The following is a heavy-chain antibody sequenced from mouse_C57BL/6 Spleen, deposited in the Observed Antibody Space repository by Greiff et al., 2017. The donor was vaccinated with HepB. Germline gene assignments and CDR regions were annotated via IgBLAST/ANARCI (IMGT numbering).Heavy chain of an antibody. Sequence: EVKLVESGGGLVKPGGSLKLSCAASGFTFSSYTMSWVRQTPEKRLEWVATISGGGGNTYYPDSVKGRFTISRDNAKNTLYLQMSSLRSEDTALYYCARHDGYPYFDYWGQGTTLTVSS. CDR2: ISGGGGNT. CDR3: ARHDGYPYFDY. CDR1: GFTFSSYT. D-gene: IGHD2-3*01. J-gene: IGHJ2*01. V-gene: IGHV5-9*01.